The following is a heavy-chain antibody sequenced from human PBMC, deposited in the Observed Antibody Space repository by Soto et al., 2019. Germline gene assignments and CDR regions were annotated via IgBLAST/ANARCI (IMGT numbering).Heavy chain of an antibody. CDR2: ISSSSSYI. CDR3: ARDPESYSSGWYPFDY. V-gene: IGHV3-21*01. CDR1: GFTFSSYS. D-gene: IGHD6-19*01. J-gene: IGHJ4*02. Sequence: GGSLRLSCAASGFTFSSYSMNWVRQAPGKGLEWVSSISSSSSYIYYADSVKGRFTISRDNAKNSLYLQMNSLRAEDTAVYYCARDPESYSSGWYPFDYRGQGTLVTVSS.